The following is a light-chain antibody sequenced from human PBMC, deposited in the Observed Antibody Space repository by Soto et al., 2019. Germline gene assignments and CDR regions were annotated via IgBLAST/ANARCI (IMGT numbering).Light chain of an antibody. CDR2: GAS. V-gene: IGKV3-20*01. CDR1: QSVSSSY. Sequence: EIVLTQSPGTLSLSPGERATLSCRASQSVSSSYLAWYQQKPGQAPRLLIYGASSSATGIPDRFSGSGSGTDFQLTISRLEPEDFAVYYCQQYGSSPSMYTFGQGTKLESK. J-gene: IGKJ2*01. CDR3: QQYGSSPSMYT.